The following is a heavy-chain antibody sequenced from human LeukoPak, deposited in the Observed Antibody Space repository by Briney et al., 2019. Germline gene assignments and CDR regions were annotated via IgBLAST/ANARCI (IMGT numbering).Heavy chain of an antibody. J-gene: IGHJ4*02. CDR2: IRDDGSDK. CDR3: ARGQDWNHDY. D-gene: IGHD1-1*01. V-gene: IGHV3-7*01. CDR1: GFTFSRYW. Sequence: GGSLRLSCAASGFTFSRYWMSWVRQAPGKGLEWVANIRDDGSDKYYVDSVKGRFTISRDNAKNSLYLQMNSLRAKDTAVYYCARGQDWNHDYWGQGTLATVSA.